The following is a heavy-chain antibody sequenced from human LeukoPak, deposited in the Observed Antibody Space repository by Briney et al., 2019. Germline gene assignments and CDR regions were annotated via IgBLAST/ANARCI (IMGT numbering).Heavy chain of an antibody. CDR1: GYSISSGYY. V-gene: IGHV4-38-2*01. CDR3: ARINDFWSGYYQAY. D-gene: IGHD3-3*01. Sequence: PSETLSLTCAVSGYSISSGYYWGWIWQRPRKGLEWIGSIYHSGSTYYNPSLKSRVTISVDTSKNQFSLKLSSVTAADTAVYYCARINDFWSGYYQAYWGQGTLVTVSS. CDR2: IYHSGST. J-gene: IGHJ4*02.